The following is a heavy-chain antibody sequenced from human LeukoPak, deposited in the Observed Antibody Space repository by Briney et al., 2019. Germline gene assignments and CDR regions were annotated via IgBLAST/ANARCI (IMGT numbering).Heavy chain of an antibody. CDR1: GGTFSSYA. CDR2: IIPIFGTA. V-gene: IGHV1-69*05. CDR3: ARAYSGYSTHYYYYYMDV. Sequence: SVKVSCKASGGTFSSYAISWVRQAPGQGLEWMGGIIPIFGTANYAQKFQGRVTITTDESTSTAYMELSSLRSEDTAVYYCARAYSGYSTHYYYYYMDVWGKGTTVTVSS. J-gene: IGHJ6*03. D-gene: IGHD5-12*01.